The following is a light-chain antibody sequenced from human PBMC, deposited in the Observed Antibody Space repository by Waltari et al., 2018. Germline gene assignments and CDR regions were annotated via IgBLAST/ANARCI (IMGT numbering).Light chain of an antibody. CDR1: HSISSW. J-gene: IGKJ1*01. V-gene: IGKV1-5*01. Sequence: DIQMTQSPSTLSASVGDRVTITCRASHSISSWLAWYQQKPGKAPKLLIYAASSLQSGVPSRFSGSGSGTEFTLTISSLQPDDFATYYCQQYHSPWTFGQGTKVEIK. CDR2: AAS. CDR3: QQYHSPWT.